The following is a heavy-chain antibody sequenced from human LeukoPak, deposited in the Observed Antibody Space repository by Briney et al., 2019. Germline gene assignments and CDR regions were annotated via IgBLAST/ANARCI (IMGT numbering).Heavy chain of an antibody. CDR3: ATEPGYCSGGRCYGGWFDP. V-gene: IGHV4-34*01. D-gene: IGHD2-15*01. Sequence: SEGLSLTRVVYGGSSCGYYWCWIRPALGGGLEWIGEINQGGSTNYNPSLKSRVTISVDTSKNQFSLKLSSVTAADTAVYYCATEPGYCSGGRCYGGWFDPWGQGTLVTVSS. CDR2: INQGGST. J-gene: IGHJ5*02. CDR1: GGSSCGYY.